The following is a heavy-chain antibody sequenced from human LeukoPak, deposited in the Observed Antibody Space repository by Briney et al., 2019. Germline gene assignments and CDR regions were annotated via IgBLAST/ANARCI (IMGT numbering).Heavy chain of an antibody. V-gene: IGHV4-39*01. Sequence: SETLSLTCTVSGDSISSSSYYWGWIRQPPGKGLEWIGSIYYSGSTYYNPSLKSRVTISVDTSKHQFSLKLSSVTAADTAVYYCARRRGHNFDYWGQGTLVTDSS. CDR3: ARRRGHNFDY. J-gene: IGHJ4*02. D-gene: IGHD5-18*01. CDR1: GDSISSSSYY. CDR2: IYYSGST.